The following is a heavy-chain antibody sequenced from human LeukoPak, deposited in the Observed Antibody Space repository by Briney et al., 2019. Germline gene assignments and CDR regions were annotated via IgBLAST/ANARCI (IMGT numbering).Heavy chain of an antibody. CDR2: INPSGGST. J-gene: IGHJ4*02. V-gene: IGHV1-46*01. Sequence: ASVKVSCXASGYTFTSYYMHWVRQAHGQGLEWMAIINPSGGSTSYAQKFQGRVTMTRDTSTSTVYMELSSLRSEDTAVYYCARDRLLDTAMVGLIDYWGQGTLVTVSS. CDR3: ARDRLLDTAMVGLIDY. D-gene: IGHD5-18*01. CDR1: GYTFTSYY.